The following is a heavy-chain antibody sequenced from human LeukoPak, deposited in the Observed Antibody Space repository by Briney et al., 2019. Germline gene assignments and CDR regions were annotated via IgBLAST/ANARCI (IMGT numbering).Heavy chain of an antibody. J-gene: IGHJ4*02. CDR1: GFTVSGNY. D-gene: IGHD2-21*02. CDR2: IYSDDTT. CDR3: AKTLAYCGADCDRD. Sequence: GSLRLSCAVSGFTVSGNYMSWIRQGPGKGLEWVSLIYSDDTTLYADSVKGRFNVSSDYFKNTLFLQMHSLRAEDTAVYYCAKTLAYCGADCDRDWGQGTLVTVSS. V-gene: IGHV3-53*01.